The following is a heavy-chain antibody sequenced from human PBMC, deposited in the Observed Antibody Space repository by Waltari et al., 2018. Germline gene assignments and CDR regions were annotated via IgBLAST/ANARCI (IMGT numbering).Heavy chain of an antibody. CDR2: MNPNSGNT. CDR1: GSTFTSYD. J-gene: IGHJ4*02. CDR3: APFTPALEDY. V-gene: IGHV1-8*01. Sequence: QVQLVQSGAEVKKPGASVTVSCKASGSTFTSYDINWVRQATGQGLEWMGWMNPNSGNTGYAQKFQGRVTMTRNTSISTAYMELSRLRSDDTAVYYCAPFTPALEDYWGQGTLVTVSS.